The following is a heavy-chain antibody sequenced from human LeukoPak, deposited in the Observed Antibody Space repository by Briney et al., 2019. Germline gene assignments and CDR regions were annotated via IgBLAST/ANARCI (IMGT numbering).Heavy chain of an antibody. J-gene: IGHJ4*02. CDR2: FDPEDGET. CDR1: GYTLTELS. CDR3: ATLYCSSTSCYSNFDY. V-gene: IGHV1-24*01. D-gene: IGHD2-2*01. Sequence: ASVKVSCKVSGYTLTELSMHWVRQAPGKALEWMGGFDPEDGETIYAQKFQGRVTMTEDTSTDTAYMELSSLRSEDTAVYYCATLYCSSTSCYSNFDYWGQGTLVTVSS.